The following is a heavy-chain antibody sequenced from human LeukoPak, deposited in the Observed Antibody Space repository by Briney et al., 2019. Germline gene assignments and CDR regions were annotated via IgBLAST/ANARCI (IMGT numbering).Heavy chain of an antibody. D-gene: IGHD3-16*01. CDR2: INTDGSST. CDR3: AKQSLAHNYYYYYMDV. CDR1: GFTFSSYW. V-gene: IGHV3-74*01. Sequence: GGSLRLSCAASGFTFSSYWMHWVRQAPGKGLVWVSRINTDGSSTSYADSVKGRFTISRDNSKNTIYLQMNSLRAEDTAVYYCAKQSLAHNYYYYYMDVWGKGTTVTVSS. J-gene: IGHJ6*03.